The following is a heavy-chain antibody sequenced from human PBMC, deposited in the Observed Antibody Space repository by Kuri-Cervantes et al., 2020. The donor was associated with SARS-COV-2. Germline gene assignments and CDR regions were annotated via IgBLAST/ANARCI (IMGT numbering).Heavy chain of an antibody. J-gene: IGHJ6*02. CDR2: ISSSGSTL. CDR3: ARERGSGWYNDYCGMDV. CDR1: GFTFSSYW. Sequence: GESLMIYCAASGFTFSSYWMTWVRQAPGKGLEWVSYISSSGSTLYHADSVKGRFTITRDNAKNSLYLQMNSLSAEDTAVYYCARERGSGWYNDYCGMDVWGQGTTVTVSS. V-gene: IGHV3-48*04. D-gene: IGHD6-19*01.